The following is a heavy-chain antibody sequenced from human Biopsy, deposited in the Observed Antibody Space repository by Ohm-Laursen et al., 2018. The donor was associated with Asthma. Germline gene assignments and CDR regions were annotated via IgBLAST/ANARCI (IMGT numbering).Heavy chain of an antibody. J-gene: IGHJ6*02. V-gene: IGHV4-30-4*02. CDR1: GAYIGSRDHH. D-gene: IGHD4-17*01. Sequence: SDTPSLTCTVGGAYIGSRDHHRSWIRQSPGTGLEWIGFVFWSGTTHYNRSLERRLSISIDTTRNEFSMTLRSVTAADTAVYFCARVASYGDLYFGIDVWGPGTTVSVS. CDR2: VFWSGTT. CDR3: ARVASYGDLYFGIDV.